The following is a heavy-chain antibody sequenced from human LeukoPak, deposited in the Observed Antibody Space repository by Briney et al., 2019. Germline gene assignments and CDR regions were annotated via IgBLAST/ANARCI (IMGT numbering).Heavy chain of an antibody. V-gene: IGHV4-34*01. CDR1: GGSFSGYY. CDR3: ARAVTIFGVVTYYFDY. D-gene: IGHD3-3*01. J-gene: IGHJ4*02. CDR2: INHSGST. Sequence: SETLSLTCAVYGGSFSGYYWSWIRQPPGKGLEWIGEINHSGSTNYNPSLKSRVTISVDTSKNQFSLKLSSVTAADTAVYYCARAVTIFGVVTYYFDYWGQGTLVTVSS.